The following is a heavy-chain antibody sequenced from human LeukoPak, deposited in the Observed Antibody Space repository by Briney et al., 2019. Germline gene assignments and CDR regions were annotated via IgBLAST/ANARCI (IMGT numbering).Heavy chain of an antibody. CDR2: INHSGST. CDR1: GFTFSSYA. Sequence: GSLRLSCAASGFTFSSYAMSWIRQPPGKGLEWIGEINHSGSTNYNPSLKSRVTISVDTSKNQFSLKLSSVTAADTAVYYCARRAAAAEYWGQGTLVTVSS. D-gene: IGHD6-13*01. V-gene: IGHV4-34*01. CDR3: ARRAAAAEY. J-gene: IGHJ4*02.